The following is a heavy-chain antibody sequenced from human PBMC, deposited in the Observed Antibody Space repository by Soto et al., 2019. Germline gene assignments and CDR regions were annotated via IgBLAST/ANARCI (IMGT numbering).Heavy chain of an antibody. CDR2: ISDSGGST. J-gene: IGHJ4*02. CDR1: GFTFNTDA. V-gene: IGHV3-23*01. Sequence: EVQLLEAGGGLVQPGGSLRLSCAASGFTFNTDAMTWVRQSPGKGLEWVSTISDSGGSTYYADSVRGRFTISRDNSKNTLYLQMSTLRAEDTAVYYCAKAGVTTMTTVDYWGQGTLVTVSS. CDR3: AKAGVTTMTTVDY. D-gene: IGHD4-17*01.